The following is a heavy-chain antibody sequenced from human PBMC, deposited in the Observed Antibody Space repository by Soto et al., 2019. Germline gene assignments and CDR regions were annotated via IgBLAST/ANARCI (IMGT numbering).Heavy chain of an antibody. CDR2: IYYNGGT. D-gene: IGHD6-19*01. CDR1: GGSISSSSYY. CDR3: ARSGGIAVAGYDY. Sequence: QLQLQESGPGLVKPSETLSLTCTVSGGSISSSSYYWGWIRQPPGKGLEWIGSIYYNGGTYYNPSLKSRVTISVDTCKNQFSLKLSSVTAADTAVYYCARSGGIAVAGYDYCGQGTLVTVSS. V-gene: IGHV4-39*01. J-gene: IGHJ4*02.